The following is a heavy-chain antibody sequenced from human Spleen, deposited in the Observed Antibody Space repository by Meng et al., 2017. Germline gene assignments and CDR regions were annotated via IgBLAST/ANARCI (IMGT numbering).Heavy chain of an antibody. Sequence: QVPLQESGPGLVRPSETPSLTCTVSGASVSSGTYYWTWIRQPPGKGLEWVGFIDYSRRTNYYPSLKSRVTISVDTSKNQFSLKLTSVTAADTAVYYCAGGPWEFDYWGQGTLVTVSS. V-gene: IGHV4-61*01. CDR3: AGGPWEFDY. CDR2: IDYSRRT. CDR1: GASVSSGTYY. J-gene: IGHJ4*02. D-gene: IGHD1-26*01.